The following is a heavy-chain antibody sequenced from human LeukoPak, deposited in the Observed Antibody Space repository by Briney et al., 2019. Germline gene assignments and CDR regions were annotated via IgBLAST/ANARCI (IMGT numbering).Heavy chain of an antibody. Sequence: QPGGSLRLSCAASGFTFSSYAMHWVRQAPGKGLEWVAVISYDGSNKYYADSVKGRFTISRDNSKNTLYLQMNSLRAEDTAVYYCARGSGFGELLFDYWGQGTLVTVSS. CDR1: GFTFSSYA. CDR3: ARGSGFGELLFDY. D-gene: IGHD3-10*01. CDR2: ISYDGSNK. V-gene: IGHV3-30*04. J-gene: IGHJ4*02.